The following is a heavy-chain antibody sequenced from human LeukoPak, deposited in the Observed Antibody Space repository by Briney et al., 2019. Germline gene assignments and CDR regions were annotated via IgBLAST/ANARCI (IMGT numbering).Heavy chain of an antibody. Sequence: PSETLSLTCTVSGGSINFYYWHWMRQPPGEGLEWIGHTFYSGNAKYNPSLKSRVTISVDTSKNQFSLKLSSVTAADTAVYYCARVNWILDYWGQGALVTVSS. D-gene: IGHD1-1*01. J-gene: IGHJ4*02. CDR1: GGSINFYY. V-gene: IGHV4-59*08. CDR2: TFYSGNA. CDR3: ARVNWILDY.